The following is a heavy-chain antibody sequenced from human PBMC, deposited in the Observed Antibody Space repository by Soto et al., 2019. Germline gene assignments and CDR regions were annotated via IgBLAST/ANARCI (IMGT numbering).Heavy chain of an antibody. Sequence: GGSLRLSCAASGVIFGNYAMSWVLQAPGKGLEWVSVISTSGGTTLYADTVKGRFTISRDNPKNTLYLRMNSLRADDTAVYYCARDLGSWYGRFDPWGQGTLVTVSS. V-gene: IGHV3-23*01. CDR2: ISTSGGTT. CDR1: GVIFGNYA. CDR3: ARDLGSWYGRFDP. D-gene: IGHD6-13*01. J-gene: IGHJ5*02.